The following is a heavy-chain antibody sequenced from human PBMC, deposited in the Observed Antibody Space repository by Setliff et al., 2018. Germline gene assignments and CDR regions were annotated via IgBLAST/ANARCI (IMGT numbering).Heavy chain of an antibody. D-gene: IGHD3-10*01. V-gene: IGHV4-30-4*08. J-gene: IGHJ3*01. CDR2: MHSSGTT. CDR1: GGSISSGDYY. CDR3: AREVGDVIISSDAFDF. Sequence: SETLSLTCSVSGGSISSGDYYWSWIRQPPGKGLEWIAYMHSSGTTYRNPSLESRVTMSRDTSKTQFSLDLRSVTAADTAVYFCAREVGDVIISSDAFDFWGQGTMVTVSS.